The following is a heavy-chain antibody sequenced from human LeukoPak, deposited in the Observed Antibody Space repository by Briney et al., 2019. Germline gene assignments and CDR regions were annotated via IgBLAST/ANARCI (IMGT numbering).Heavy chain of an antibody. CDR2: IYSGGST. V-gene: IGHV3-66*01. CDR3: ARGRLADKTGGGSCLDV. J-gene: IGHJ6*02. Sequence: GGSLRLSCAASGLPFSSYAMGWVRQAPGKGLEWVSVIYSGGSTYYADSVKGRFTISRDNSKNTLYLQMNSLRAEDTAVYYCARGRLADKTGGGSCLDVWGQGTTVTVSS. D-gene: IGHD2-15*01. CDR1: GLPFSSYA.